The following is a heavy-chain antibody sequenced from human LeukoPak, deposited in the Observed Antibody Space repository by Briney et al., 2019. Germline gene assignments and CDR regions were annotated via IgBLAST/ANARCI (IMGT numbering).Heavy chain of an antibody. V-gene: IGHV4-59*08. CDR3: ARHFAYSSSSYFDY. J-gene: IGHJ4*02. CDR2: VYYTGST. Sequence: PLETLYLTCSVSGGSVSSYYWSWIRQPPGKGLEWIGYVYYTGSTNYNPSLKSRVTMFEDKSKNQFSLRLYSVTVADTAVYYCARHFAYSSSSYFDYWGQESLVPVSS. D-gene: IGHD6-6*01. CDR1: GGSVSSYY.